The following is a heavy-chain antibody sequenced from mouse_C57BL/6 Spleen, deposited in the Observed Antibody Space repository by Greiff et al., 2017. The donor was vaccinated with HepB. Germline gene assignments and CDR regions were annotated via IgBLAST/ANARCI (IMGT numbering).Heavy chain of an antibody. Sequence: VKVVESVAELVRPGASVKLSCTASGFNIKNTYMHWVKQRPGQGLEWIGWIYPRDGSTKYNEKFKGKATLTVDTSSSTAYMELHSLTSEYSAVYFCARWYGSSPYYYAMDYWGQGTSVTVSS. CDR3: ARWYGSSPYYYAMDY. V-gene: IGHV1-85*01. CDR2: IYPRDGST. CDR1: GFNIKNTY. D-gene: IGHD1-1*01. J-gene: IGHJ4*01.